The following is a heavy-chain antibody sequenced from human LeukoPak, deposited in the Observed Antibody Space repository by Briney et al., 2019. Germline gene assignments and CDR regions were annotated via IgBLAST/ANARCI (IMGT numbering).Heavy chain of an antibody. CDR1: GFTFNSYA. D-gene: IGHD3-3*01. Sequence: PGGSLRLSCAASGFTFNSYAMSWVRQAPGKGLEWVSAISGSGGSTYYADSVKGRFTISRDNSKNTLYLQMNSLRAEDTAVYYCAKQTHRITIFGVVKNYFDYWGQGTLVTVSS. J-gene: IGHJ4*02. V-gene: IGHV3-23*01. CDR3: AKQTHRITIFGVVKNYFDY. CDR2: ISGSGGST.